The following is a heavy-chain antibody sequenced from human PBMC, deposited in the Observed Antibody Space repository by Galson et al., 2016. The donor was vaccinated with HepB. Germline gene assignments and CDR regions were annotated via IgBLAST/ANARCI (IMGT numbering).Heavy chain of an antibody. D-gene: IGHD3-3*01. V-gene: IGHV3-48*02. CDR1: GFTFSSYN. CDR2: ISSSSSTI. Sequence: SLRLSCAGPGFTFSSYNMNWVRQAPGKGLDWISYISSSSSTIYYADSVKGRFTISRDNAKNSLYLQMNSLRDEDTAVYYCAGESISIFVEMIHNWFDPWGQGTLFTVSS. CDR3: AGESISIFVEMIHNWFDP. J-gene: IGHJ5*02.